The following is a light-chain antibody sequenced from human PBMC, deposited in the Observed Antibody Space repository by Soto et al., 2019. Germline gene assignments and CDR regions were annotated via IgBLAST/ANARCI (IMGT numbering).Light chain of an antibody. J-gene: IGKJ1*01. CDR2: DAS. V-gene: IGKV1-5*01. CDR1: QSISSW. CDR3: QQYNSYSPWT. Sequence: DIQMTQSPSTLSASVGDRVTISCRASQSISSWLAWYQQKPGKAPKLLIYDASSLESGVPSRFSGSGSGTEFTLTIMSLQPDDFATYYCQQYNSYSPWTFGQGTKVEIK.